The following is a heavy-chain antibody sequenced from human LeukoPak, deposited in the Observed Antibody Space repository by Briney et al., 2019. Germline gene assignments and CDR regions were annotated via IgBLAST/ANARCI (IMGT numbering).Heavy chain of an antibody. Sequence: ASVKVSCKASGYTFTGYYMHWVRQAPGQGLEWMGIINPSGGSTSYAQKFQGRVTMTRDMSTSTVYMELSSLRSEDTAVYYCARDPSIAALSLYYYYYMDVWGKGTTVTVSS. D-gene: IGHD6-6*01. CDR3: ARDPSIAALSLYYYYYMDV. V-gene: IGHV1-46*01. J-gene: IGHJ6*03. CDR1: GYTFTGYY. CDR2: INPSGGST.